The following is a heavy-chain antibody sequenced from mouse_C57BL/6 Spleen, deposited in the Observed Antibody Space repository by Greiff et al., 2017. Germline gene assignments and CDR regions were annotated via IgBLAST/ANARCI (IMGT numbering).Heavy chain of an antibody. Sequence: ESGPGLVKPSQSLSLTCSVTGYSITSGYYWNWIRQFPGNKLEWMGYISYDGSNNYNPSLKNRISITRDTSKNQFFLKLNSVTTEDTATYYCAREDDGDYGFAYWGQGTLVTVSA. D-gene: IGHD2-3*01. J-gene: IGHJ3*01. V-gene: IGHV3-6*01. CDR3: AREDDGDYGFAY. CDR2: ISYDGSN. CDR1: GYSITSGYY.